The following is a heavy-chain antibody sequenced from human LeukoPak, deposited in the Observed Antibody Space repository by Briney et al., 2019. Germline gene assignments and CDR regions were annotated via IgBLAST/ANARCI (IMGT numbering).Heavy chain of an antibody. D-gene: IGHD4-23*01. V-gene: IGHV4-34*01. Sequence: SETLSLTCAVYGGSLSAYYWTWIRQPPGKGLEWIGEINHGGSTNYNPSLKSRITISVDTSKNQFSLKLSSVTAADTAVYYCARYLDYGGNSRVFQHWGQGTLVTVSS. J-gene: IGHJ1*01. CDR2: INHGGST. CDR3: ARYLDYGGNSRVFQH. CDR1: GGSLSAYY.